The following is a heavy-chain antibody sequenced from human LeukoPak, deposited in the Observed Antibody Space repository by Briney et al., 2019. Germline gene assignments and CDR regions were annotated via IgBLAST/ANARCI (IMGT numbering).Heavy chain of an antibody. V-gene: IGHV1-69*04. CDR3: ARGHDILTGFGEAHGMDV. D-gene: IGHD3-9*01. CDR2: IIPILGIA. J-gene: IGHJ6*02. Sequence: GASVKVSCKASGGTFSSYAISWVRQAPGQGLEWMGRIIPILGIANYAQKFQGRVTITADKSTSTAYMELSSLRSEDTAVYYCARGHDILTGFGEAHGMDVWGQGTTVTVSS. CDR1: GGTFSSYA.